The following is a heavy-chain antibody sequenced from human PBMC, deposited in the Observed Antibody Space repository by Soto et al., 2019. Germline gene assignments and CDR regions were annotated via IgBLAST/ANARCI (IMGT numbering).Heavy chain of an antibody. V-gene: IGHV4-39*01. CDR3: ARGIVVVVAANIDY. CDR2: IYYSGST. CDR1: GGSISSSSYY. D-gene: IGHD2-15*01. Sequence: SETLSLTCTVSGGSISSSSYYWGWIRQPPGKGLEWIGSIYYSGSTYYNPSLKSRVTISVDTSKNQFSLKLSSVTAADTAVYYCARGIVVVVAANIDYWGQGTLVTVSS. J-gene: IGHJ4*02.